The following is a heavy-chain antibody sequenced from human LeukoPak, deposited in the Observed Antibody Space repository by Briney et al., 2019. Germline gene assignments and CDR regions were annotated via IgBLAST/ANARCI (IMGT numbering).Heavy chain of an antibody. CDR1: GGTFSSYA. V-gene: IGHV1-69*06. CDR2: IIPIFGTA. D-gene: IGHD2-21*02. J-gene: IGHJ4*02. Sequence: SVKVSCKASGGTFSSYAISWVRQPPGQGLEWMGRIIPIFGTANYAQKFQGRVTITADKSTSTAYMELSSLRSEDTAVYYCASWVYCGGDCLDYWGQGTLVTVSS. CDR3: ASWVYCGGDCLDY.